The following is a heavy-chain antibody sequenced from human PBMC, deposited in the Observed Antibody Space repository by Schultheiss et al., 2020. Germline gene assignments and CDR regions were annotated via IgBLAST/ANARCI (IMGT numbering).Heavy chain of an antibody. J-gene: IGHJ6*04. Sequence: SETLSLTCTVSGDSVTSSSYFWIWIRQPAGKGLEWIGHISATGSTNNNPSLKSRVTISVDTSKNQFSLKLTSVTAADTAVYYCARNYRSGWYRYYYGMDDWGKGTTVTVSS. CDR3: ARNYRSGWYRYYYGMDD. D-gene: IGHD6-19*01. V-gene: IGHV4-61*09. CDR1: GDSVTSSSYF. CDR2: ISATGST.